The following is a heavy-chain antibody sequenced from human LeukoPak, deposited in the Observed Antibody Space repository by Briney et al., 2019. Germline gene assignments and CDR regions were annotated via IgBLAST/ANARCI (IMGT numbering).Heavy chain of an antibody. CDR2: ISGSGSST. CDR1: GFTFTTYA. V-gene: IGHV3-23*01. J-gene: IGHJ4*02. CDR3: ARDPETGGDGY. Sequence: GGSLRLSCSASGFTFTTYAMSWVRQAPGKGLEWVSAISGSGSSTYYADSVKGRFTISRDNSKNTLYLQMNSLRAEDTAVYYCARDPETGGDGYWGQGTLVTVSS. D-gene: IGHD7-27*01.